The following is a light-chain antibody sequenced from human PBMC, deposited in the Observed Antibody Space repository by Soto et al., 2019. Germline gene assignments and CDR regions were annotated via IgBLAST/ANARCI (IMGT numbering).Light chain of an antibody. J-gene: IGKJ1*01. CDR1: QGISSY. CDR3: QQYYSYTRT. V-gene: IGKV1-8*01. Sequence: AIRMTQSPSSFSASTGDIVTITCRARQGISSYLAWYPQRQGKAPKXXIYAASTLQSGVPSRFSGSGSGTDFTRTISCLQSEDFATYYCQQYYSYTRTFGQGTKVDIK. CDR2: AAS.